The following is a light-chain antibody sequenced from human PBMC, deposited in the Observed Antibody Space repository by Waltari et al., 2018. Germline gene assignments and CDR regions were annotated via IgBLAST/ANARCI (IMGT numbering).Light chain of an antibody. V-gene: IGKV2-28*01. CDR1: QSLLHRNGYYS. CDR2: MGS. Sequence: DIVMTQSPLSLPVTPGEPASISCRSSQSLLHRNGYYSLEWYLQKPGQSPQLLIYMGSNRASGVPDRFSGSGSGTDFTLKISRVEAEDVGVYYCMEALQTPGTFGGGTKVEIK. CDR3: MEALQTPGT. J-gene: IGKJ4*01.